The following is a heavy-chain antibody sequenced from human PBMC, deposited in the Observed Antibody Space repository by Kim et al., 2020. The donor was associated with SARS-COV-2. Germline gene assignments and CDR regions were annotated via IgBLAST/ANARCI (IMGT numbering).Heavy chain of an antibody. CDR3: ASQGRQWLVDY. J-gene: IGHJ4*02. CDR2: ISSSSATI. Sequence: GGSLRLSCAASGFTFSSYSMNWVRQAPGKGLEWVSYISSSSATIYYADSVKGRFTISRDNAQNSLYLQMNRLRDEDTAVYYCASQGRQWLVDYLGQGTLV. CDR1: GFTFSSYS. V-gene: IGHV3-48*02. D-gene: IGHD6-19*01.